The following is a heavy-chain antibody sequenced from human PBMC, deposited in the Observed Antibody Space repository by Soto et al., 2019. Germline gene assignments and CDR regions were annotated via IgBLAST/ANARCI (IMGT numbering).Heavy chain of an antibody. CDR1: GFTFRGYA. CDR3: VYGSSSAPPDFYAF. D-gene: IGHD2-21*01. J-gene: IGHJ4*02. Sequence: EESLRLSCEGSGFTFRGYAKRWVRQAPGKRLKKVTAITGSGGNTYHADSVKGRFTISRDNSKNTLYLQMNSLRAEDTAVYFFVYGSSSAPPDFYAFWGRGSLVIVSA. V-gene: IGHV3-23*01. CDR2: ITGSGGNT.